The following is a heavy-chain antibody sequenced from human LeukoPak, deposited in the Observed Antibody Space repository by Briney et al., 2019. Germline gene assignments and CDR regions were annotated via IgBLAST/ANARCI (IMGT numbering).Heavy chain of an antibody. CDR3: ARGESRGYTSSWYKSSSWFDP. CDR2: MNPNSGNT. Sequence: ASVKVSCKASGYNFISYYMHWVRQAPGQGLEWMGWMNPNSGNTGCPQKFQGRVTMTRNTSISIAYMELSSLTSEDTAVYYCARGESRGYTSSWYKSSSWFDPWGQGTLVTVSS. J-gene: IGHJ5*02. D-gene: IGHD6-13*01. CDR1: GYNFISYY. V-gene: IGHV1-8*02.